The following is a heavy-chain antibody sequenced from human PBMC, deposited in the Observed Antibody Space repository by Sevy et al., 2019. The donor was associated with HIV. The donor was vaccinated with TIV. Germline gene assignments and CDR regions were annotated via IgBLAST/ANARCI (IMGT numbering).Heavy chain of an antibody. Sequence: SETLSLTCTVSGYSISSGYYWGWIRQPPGKGLEWIGNIYHSGSTYYNPSLKSRVTISVDTSNNRFSLKLSSVTAADTAEYYCARDEDLARGTALDYWGQGTLVTVSS. CDR1: GYSISSGYY. CDR2: IYHSGST. D-gene: IGHD2-15*01. J-gene: IGHJ4*02. CDR3: ARDEDLARGTALDY. V-gene: IGHV4-38-2*02.